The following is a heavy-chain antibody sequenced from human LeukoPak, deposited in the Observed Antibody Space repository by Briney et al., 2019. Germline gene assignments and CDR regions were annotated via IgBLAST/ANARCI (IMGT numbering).Heavy chain of an antibody. D-gene: IGHD3-22*01. Sequence: GGSLRLSCAASGFTFNGYAMYWVRQAPGKGLEWVSGIDWNSDNIGYADSVKGRFTISRDDAKNSLFLQMNSLRAEDTALYYCARASYYYDTTGLGAVDMWGQGTMVTVSS. CDR3: ARASYYYDTTGLGAVDM. V-gene: IGHV3-9*01. CDR1: GFTFNGYA. J-gene: IGHJ3*02. CDR2: IDWNSDNI.